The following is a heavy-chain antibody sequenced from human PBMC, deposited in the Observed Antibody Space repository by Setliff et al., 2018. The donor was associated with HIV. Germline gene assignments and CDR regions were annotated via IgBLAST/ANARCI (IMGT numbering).Heavy chain of an antibody. Sequence: PGGSLRLSCAPSGFTSSDYGIHWVRQAPGKGLEWLTYIRYDASNKFYADSVKGRFTISRDNAKNSLYLQMNSLRAEDTAVYYCAREVLRGGDDAFGLWGRGTVVTVSS. D-gene: IGHD3-10*01. CDR2: IRYDASNK. V-gene: IGHV3-30*02. CDR1: GFTSSDYG. J-gene: IGHJ3*01. CDR3: AREVLRGGDDAFGL.